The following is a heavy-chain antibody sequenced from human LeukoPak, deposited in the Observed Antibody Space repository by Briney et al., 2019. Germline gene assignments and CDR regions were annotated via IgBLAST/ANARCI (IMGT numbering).Heavy chain of an antibody. D-gene: IGHD3-16*01. Sequence: GASVTVSCKASGGTFSSYAISWVRQAPGQGLEWMGRIIPILGIANYAQKFQGRVTITADKSTSTAYMELSSLRSEDTAVYYCARDYDYVWGSYNFDYWGQGTLVTVSS. CDR2: IIPILGIA. CDR1: GGTFSSYA. V-gene: IGHV1-69*04. J-gene: IGHJ4*02. CDR3: ARDYDYVWGSYNFDY.